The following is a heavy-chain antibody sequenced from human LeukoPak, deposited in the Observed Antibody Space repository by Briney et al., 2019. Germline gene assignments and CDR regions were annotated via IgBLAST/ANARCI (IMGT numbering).Heavy chain of an antibody. CDR1: GFTFSSYE. V-gene: IGHV3-48*03. Sequence: PGGSLRLSCAASGFTFSSYEMNWVRQAPGKGLEWLSYINHNGVTIYYADSVKGRFTISRDNAKNSLYLQMDSLRAEDTAVYYCARDVSRIAAPGYFDYWGQGTLVTVSS. CDR3: ARDVSRIAAPGYFDY. CDR2: INHNGVTI. D-gene: IGHD6-13*01. J-gene: IGHJ4*02.